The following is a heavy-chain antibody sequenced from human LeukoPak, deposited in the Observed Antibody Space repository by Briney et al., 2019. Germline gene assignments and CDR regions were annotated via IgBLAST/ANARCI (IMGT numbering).Heavy chain of an antibody. J-gene: IGHJ4*02. CDR2: ISSYDGDS. Sequence: ASVKVSCKASGYTFTNYGIIWVRQAPGQGLEWMGWISSYDGDSSTRQKFQGRVTMTTDTSTTTAYMEVRSLKSDDTAVYYCARSGGTTMKRGRLEVEYWGQGTLITVSS. V-gene: IGHV1-18*01. CDR1: GYTFTNYG. CDR3: ARSGGTTMKRGRLEVEY. D-gene: IGHD3-22*01.